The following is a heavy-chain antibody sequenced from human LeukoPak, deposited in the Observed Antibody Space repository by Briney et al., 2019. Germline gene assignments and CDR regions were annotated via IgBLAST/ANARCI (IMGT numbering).Heavy chain of an antibody. J-gene: IGHJ5*02. D-gene: IGHD2-2*02. CDR1: GFTFSSYN. Sequence: PGGSLRLSCAASGFTFSSYNMNWFRQAPGKGPEWVSFISSSGSYIYYADSVRGRFTISRDNAENSLYLQMNSLRAEDTAVYYCARGADCSSTSCYKGDWFDPWGQGTLVTVSS. CDR2: ISSSGSYI. CDR3: ARGADCSSTSCYKGDWFDP. V-gene: IGHV3-21*01.